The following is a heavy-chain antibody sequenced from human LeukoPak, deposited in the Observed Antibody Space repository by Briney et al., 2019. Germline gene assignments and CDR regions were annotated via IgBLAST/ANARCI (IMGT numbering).Heavy chain of an antibody. CDR1: GGSFSGYY. CDR3: ARGEPCEYSSSWTRYFDL. D-gene: IGHD6-13*01. Sequence: PSETLSLTCAVYGGSFSGYYWSWIRQPPGKGLEWIGEINHSGSTNYNPSLKRRVTISVATSKNQCSLKLSSVTAADTGVYYCARGEPCEYSSSWTRYFDLWGRGTLVTVSS. V-gene: IGHV4-34*01. CDR2: INHSGST. J-gene: IGHJ2*01.